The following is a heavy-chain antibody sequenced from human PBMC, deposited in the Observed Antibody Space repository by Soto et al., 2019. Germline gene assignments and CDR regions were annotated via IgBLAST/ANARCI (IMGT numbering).Heavy chain of an antibody. D-gene: IGHD4-4*01. CDR3: ARSPFTVTTTFPAMGANWFDP. Sequence: GASVKVSCKASGYTFTSYAMHWVRQAPRQRLEWMGWINAGNGNTKYSQKFQGRVTITRDTSASTAYMELSSLRSEDTAVYYCARSPFTVTTTFPAMGANWFDPWGQGTLVTVSS. V-gene: IGHV1-3*01. CDR2: INAGNGNT. CDR1: GYTFTSYA. J-gene: IGHJ5*02.